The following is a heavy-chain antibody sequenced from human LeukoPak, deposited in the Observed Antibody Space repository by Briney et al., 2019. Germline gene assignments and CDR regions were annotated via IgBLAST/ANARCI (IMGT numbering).Heavy chain of an antibody. V-gene: IGHV3-74*01. CDR2: INNEGSDT. CDR3: ATKRGIHQERVSLDF. CDR1: GLTFSNRW. Sequence: GGSLRLSCVVSGLTFSNRWMHWVRQTPGKGLVWVSHINNEGSDTRYADSVKGRFTISRDNANNIVYLQMNSLRAEDAAVYYCATKRGIHQERVSLDFWGQGTLVTVSS. D-gene: IGHD1-1*01. J-gene: IGHJ4*02.